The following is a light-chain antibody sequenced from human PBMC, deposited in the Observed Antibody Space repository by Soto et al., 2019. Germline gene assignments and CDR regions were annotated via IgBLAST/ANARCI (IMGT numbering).Light chain of an antibody. J-gene: IGKJ4*01. CDR3: RRNSRPRLT. V-gene: IGKV3-15*01. CDR2: GAS. CDR1: QTVSSN. Sequence: EIVMTQSPATLSVSPGERATLSCRASQTVSSNLAWYQQKPGQAPRLLIYGASTRATGIPARFSGSGSATEFTITIIRLESEAFAVYYYRRNSRPRLTFGGGTKVEIK.